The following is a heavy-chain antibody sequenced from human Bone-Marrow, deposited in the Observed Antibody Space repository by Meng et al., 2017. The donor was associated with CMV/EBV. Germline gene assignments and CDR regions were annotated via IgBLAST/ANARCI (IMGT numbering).Heavy chain of an antibody. J-gene: IGHJ4*02. CDR2: ISTYNGNT. CDR3: ARQNTVVTPFDY. V-gene: IGHV1-18*01. CDR1: GYTFTSYG. Sequence: ASVKVSCKTSGYTFTSYGISWVRQAPGQGLEWMGWISTYNGNTNYAQKLQGRVTMTTDTFTNTAYMELRSLRSDDTALNYCARQNTVVTPFDYWGQGTRVTGSS. D-gene: IGHD4-23*01.